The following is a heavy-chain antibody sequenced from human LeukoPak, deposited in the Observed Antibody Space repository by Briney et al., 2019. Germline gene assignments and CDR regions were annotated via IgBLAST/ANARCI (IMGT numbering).Heavy chain of an antibody. Sequence: GGSLRLSCAAFGFTVSVNYMSWVRQAPGKGLEWVSAISGSGGSTYYADSVKGRFTISRDNSKNTLYLQMNSLRAEDTAVYYCARPLARLLRPPPFDYWGQGTLVTVSS. CDR3: ARPLARLLRPPPFDY. CDR2: ISGSGGST. V-gene: IGHV3-23*01. J-gene: IGHJ4*02. D-gene: IGHD5-12*01. CDR1: GFTVSVNY.